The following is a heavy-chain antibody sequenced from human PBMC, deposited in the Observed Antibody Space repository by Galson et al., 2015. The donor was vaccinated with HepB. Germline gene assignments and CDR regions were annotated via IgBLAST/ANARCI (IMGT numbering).Heavy chain of an antibody. D-gene: IGHD3-10*01. V-gene: IGHV3-7*03. Sequence: SLRLSCAASEFTFSSYWMNWVRQAPGKGLEWVANINPDGSEKYYVASLKGRFTISRDNAKSSLYLQMDSLRAEDTAVYYCARRISLVRGIITKPDYYYGMDGWGQGTTVTVAS. CDR3: ARRISLVRGIITKPDYYYGMDG. CDR1: EFTFSSYW. J-gene: IGHJ6*02. CDR2: INPDGSEK.